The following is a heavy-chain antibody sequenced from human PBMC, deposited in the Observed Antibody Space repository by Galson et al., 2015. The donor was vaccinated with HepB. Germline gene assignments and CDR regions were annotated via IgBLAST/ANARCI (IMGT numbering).Heavy chain of an antibody. V-gene: IGHV2-5*01. J-gene: IGHJ4*02. Sequence: PALVKPTQTLTLTCTFSGFSLSTSGVGVGWIRQPPGKALEWLALIYWNDDKRYSPSLKTRLTITKDTSKNQVVLTMTNMDPVDTSTYYCAHSRKLGMNFDYWGQGTLVTDSS. CDR2: IYWNDDK. D-gene: IGHD7-27*01. CDR3: AHSRKLGMNFDY. CDR1: GFSLSTSGVG.